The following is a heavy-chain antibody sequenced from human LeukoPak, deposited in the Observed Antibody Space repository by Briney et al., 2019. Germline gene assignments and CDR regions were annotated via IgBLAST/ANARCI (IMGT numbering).Heavy chain of an antibody. CDR3: AKDRTTVVTKYNFDY. V-gene: IGHV3-23*01. CDR2: ISASGGST. CDR1: GFAFKTYA. Sequence: GGSPRLSCAASGFAFKTYAMSWVRQAPGKGLEWVSDISASGGSTYYADSVKGRFTISRDNSKNTLYLQMNSLRAEDTAVYYCAKDRTTVVTKYNFDYWGQGTLVTVSS. D-gene: IGHD4-23*01. J-gene: IGHJ4*02.